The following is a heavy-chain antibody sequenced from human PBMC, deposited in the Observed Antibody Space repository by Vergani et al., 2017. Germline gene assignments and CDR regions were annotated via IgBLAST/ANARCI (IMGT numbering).Heavy chain of an antibody. CDR3: ARDPKSYCSGGSCFSVWGAFDI. D-gene: IGHD2-15*01. CDR1: GDSFRSNKW. CDR2: ISHSGST. J-gene: IGHJ3*02. Sequence: QVQLQESGPGLVKPPGTLSLICAVSGDSFRSNKWWTWVRQSPGKTLEWIGEISHSGSTNYNPSLKGRVTLSLDTSKNQFSLRLSSVTAADTAVYYCARDPKSYCSGGSCFSVWGAFDIWGRGTTVTVSS. V-gene: IGHV4-4*03.